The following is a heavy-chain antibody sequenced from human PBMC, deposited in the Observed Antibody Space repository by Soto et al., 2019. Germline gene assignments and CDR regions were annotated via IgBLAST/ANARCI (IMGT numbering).Heavy chain of an antibody. Sequence: SETLSVTCAVSGGSISSSNHYWDWILQPPGKGPEWIGRIYYSGSTYYNPSLKSRVTISVDTSKNQFSLKLSSVTAADTAVYYCARRELEPTNNDAFHIWGQGTMVTVSS. V-gene: IGHV4-39*01. CDR1: GGSISSSNHY. J-gene: IGHJ3*02. CDR3: ARRELEPTNNDAFHI. D-gene: IGHD1-1*01. CDR2: IYYSGST.